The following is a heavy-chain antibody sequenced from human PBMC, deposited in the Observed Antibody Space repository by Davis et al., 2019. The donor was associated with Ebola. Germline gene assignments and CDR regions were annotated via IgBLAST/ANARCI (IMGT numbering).Heavy chain of an antibody. Sequence: ASVQVSCNASGYTFTNYYMHWVRQAPGQGLEWMGMINPNDGRTIYAQKFQGRVTMTTDTSTGTAYMELRSLRSDDTAVYFCARTSIVGTTTTASDIWGQGTKVTVSS. CDR2: INPNDGRT. CDR3: ARTSIVGTTTTASDI. V-gene: IGHV1-46*01. J-gene: IGHJ3*02. CDR1: GYTFTNYY. D-gene: IGHD1-26*01.